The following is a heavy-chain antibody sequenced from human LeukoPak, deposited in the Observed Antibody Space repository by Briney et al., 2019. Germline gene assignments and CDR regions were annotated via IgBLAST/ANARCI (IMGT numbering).Heavy chain of an antibody. D-gene: IGHD5-24*01. CDR1: GFTVTSNY. CDR3: ARARDGYNRAFDF. J-gene: IGHJ4*02. V-gene: IGHV3-53*01. Sequence: GGSLRLSCAASGFTVTSNYMSWVRQAPGKGLEWVSVIYSGGSAYYADSVKGRFTISRDNSKNTLYLQMNSLRAEGTAVYYCARARDGYNRAFDFWGQGTLVTVSS. CDR2: IYSGGSA.